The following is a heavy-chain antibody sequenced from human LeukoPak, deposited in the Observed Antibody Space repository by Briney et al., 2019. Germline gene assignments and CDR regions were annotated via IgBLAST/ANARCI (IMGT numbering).Heavy chain of an antibody. CDR1: GFTFSSYA. D-gene: IGHD2-2*02. CDR3: AKDYCSSTSCYTDY. Sequence: GGSLRLSCAASGFTFSSYAMSWVRQAPGKGLEWVSAISGSGGSTYYADSVKGRFTISRDNSKNTLYLQMNSLRAEDTAVYYCAKDYCSSTSCYTDYWGQGTLVTVSS. V-gene: IGHV3-23*01. J-gene: IGHJ4*02. CDR2: ISGSGGST.